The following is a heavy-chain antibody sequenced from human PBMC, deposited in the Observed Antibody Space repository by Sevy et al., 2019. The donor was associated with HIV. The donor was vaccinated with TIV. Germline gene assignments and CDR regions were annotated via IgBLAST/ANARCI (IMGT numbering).Heavy chain of an antibody. CDR3: AKSAGRGDYNQYFDY. Sequence: LSLTCAASGFTFSSCAMSWVRQAPGKGLEWVSGISGSGGTTYYTDSLKGRFTISRDNSKNTLYLQMNSLRAEDTAVYYCAKSAGRGDYNQYFDYWGQGTLVTVSS. CDR2: ISGSGGTT. J-gene: IGHJ4*02. V-gene: IGHV3-23*01. D-gene: IGHD3-9*01. CDR1: GFTFSSCA.